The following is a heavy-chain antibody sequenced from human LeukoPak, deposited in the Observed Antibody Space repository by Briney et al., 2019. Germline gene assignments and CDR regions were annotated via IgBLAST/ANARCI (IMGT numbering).Heavy chain of an antibody. Sequence: AGGSLRLSCAAPGFTFDDYGMSWVRQAPGKGLEWVSGINWNGGSTGYADSVKGRFTISRDNAKNSLYLEVISLTAEDTAVYYCAKDDAWLRFGEWSQGTLVTVSS. J-gene: IGHJ4*02. CDR2: INWNGGST. CDR3: AKDDAWLRFGE. D-gene: IGHD3-10*01. CDR1: GFTFDDYG. V-gene: IGHV3-20*04.